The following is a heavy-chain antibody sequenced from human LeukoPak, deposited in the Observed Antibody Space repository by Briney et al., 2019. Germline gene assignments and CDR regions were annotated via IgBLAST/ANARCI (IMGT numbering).Heavy chain of an antibody. D-gene: IGHD3-22*01. CDR2: MNPNSGNT. V-gene: IGHV1-8*02. Sequence: ASVKVSCKASGYTFTSYDINWVRQATGQGLEWMGWMNPNSGNTGYAQKFQGRITMTRDTSISTAYMELSRLRSDDAAMYYCARYTSGYYGYFDYWGQGTLVTVSS. J-gene: IGHJ4*02. CDR1: GYTFTSYD. CDR3: ARYTSGYYGYFDY.